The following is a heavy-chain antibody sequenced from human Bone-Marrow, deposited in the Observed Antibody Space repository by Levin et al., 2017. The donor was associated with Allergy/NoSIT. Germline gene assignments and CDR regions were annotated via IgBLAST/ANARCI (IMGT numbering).Heavy chain of an antibody. CDR1: GFTFDDYA. V-gene: IGHV3-9*01. D-gene: IGHD6-13*01. Sequence: GGSLRLSCAASGFTFDDYAMHWVRQAPGKGLEWVSGISWNSGSIGYADSVKGRFTISRDNAKNSLYLQMNSLRAEDTALYYCAKDPYSSSSNYYYGMDVWGQGTTVTVSS. J-gene: IGHJ6*02. CDR3: AKDPYSSSSNYYYGMDV. CDR2: ISWNSGSI.